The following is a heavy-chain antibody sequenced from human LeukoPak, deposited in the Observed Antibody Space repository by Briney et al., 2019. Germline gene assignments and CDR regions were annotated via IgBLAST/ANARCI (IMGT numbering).Heavy chain of an antibody. CDR3: ARVTRFAFDI. CDR2: IYHSGGT. D-gene: IGHD3-3*01. V-gene: IGHV4-34*01. Sequence: KPSETLSLTCAVYGGSFSGYYWSWIRQPPGKGLEWIGEIYHSGGTYYNPSLKSRVTMSVDTSKNQFSLKLSSVTAADTAVYYCARVTRFAFDIWGQGTMVTVSS. J-gene: IGHJ3*02. CDR1: GGSFSGYY.